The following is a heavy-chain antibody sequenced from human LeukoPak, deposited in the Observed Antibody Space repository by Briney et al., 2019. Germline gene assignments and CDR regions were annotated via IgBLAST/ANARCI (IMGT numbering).Heavy chain of an antibody. V-gene: IGHV1-18*01. CDR3: ARDHRGGSSYYYYMDV. Sequence: ASVKVSCKASGYTFTSYGISWVRQAPGQGLEWMGWISAYNGNTNYAQKLQGRVTMTTDTSTSTAYMERRRLRSDDTAVYYCARDHRGGSSYYYYMDVWGKGTTVTISS. J-gene: IGHJ6*03. D-gene: IGHD3-10*01. CDR1: GYTFTSYG. CDR2: ISAYNGNT.